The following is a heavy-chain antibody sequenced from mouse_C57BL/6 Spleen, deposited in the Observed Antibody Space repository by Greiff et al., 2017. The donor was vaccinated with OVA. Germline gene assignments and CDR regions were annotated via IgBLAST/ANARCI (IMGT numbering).Heavy chain of an antibody. CDR1: GYTFTSYW. Sequence: QVQLQQPGAELVMPGASVKLSCKASGYTFTSYWMHWVKQRPGQGLEWIGEIDPSDSYTNYNQKFKGKSTLTVDKSSSTAYMQLSSLTSEDSAVYYCARGGGDAMGYWGQGTSVTVSS. V-gene: IGHV1-69*01. J-gene: IGHJ4*01. CDR3: ARGGGDAMGY. CDR2: IDPSDSYT.